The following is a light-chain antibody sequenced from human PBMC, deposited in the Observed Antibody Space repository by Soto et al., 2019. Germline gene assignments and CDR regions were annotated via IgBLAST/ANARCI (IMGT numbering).Light chain of an antibody. V-gene: IGLV2-14*01. CDR2: EVT. Sequence: QSALTQPASVSGSPGQSITVSCTGSTTDIGTYNYVSWYQQLPGKAPKLIIFEVTNRPSGVSDRFSGSKSGNTASLTISGLQTEDEADYYCASLTTSSTRVFGSGTKVTVL. J-gene: IGLJ1*01. CDR3: ASLTTSSTRV. CDR1: TTDIGTYNY.